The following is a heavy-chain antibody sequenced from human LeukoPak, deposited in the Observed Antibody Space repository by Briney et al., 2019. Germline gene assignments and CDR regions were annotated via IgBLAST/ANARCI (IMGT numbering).Heavy chain of an antibody. V-gene: IGHV4-59*01. Sequence: SETLSLTCTVSGGSISSYYWSWIRQPPGKGLEWIGYIYYSGSTNYNPSLKSRVTISVDTSKNQFSLKLSSVTAADTAVYYCARVYSSSRYSVGFDYWGQGTLVTVSS. CDR1: GGSISSYY. D-gene: IGHD6-13*01. CDR3: ARVYSSSRYSVGFDY. CDR2: IYYSGST. J-gene: IGHJ4*02.